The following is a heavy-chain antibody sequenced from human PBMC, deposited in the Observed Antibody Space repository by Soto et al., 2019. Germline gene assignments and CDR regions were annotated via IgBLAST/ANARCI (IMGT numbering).Heavy chain of an antibody. CDR2: ISYDGSNK. Sequence: GGSLRLSCAASGFTFSSYGMHWVRQAPGKGLEWVAVISYDGSNKYYADSVKGRFTISRDNSKNTLYLQMNSLRAEDTAVYYCAKDFGTSIAALAGLHDWGQGTLVTVSS. CDR3: AKDFGTSIAALAGLHD. D-gene: IGHD6-6*01. V-gene: IGHV3-30*18. CDR1: GFTFSSYG. J-gene: IGHJ4*02.